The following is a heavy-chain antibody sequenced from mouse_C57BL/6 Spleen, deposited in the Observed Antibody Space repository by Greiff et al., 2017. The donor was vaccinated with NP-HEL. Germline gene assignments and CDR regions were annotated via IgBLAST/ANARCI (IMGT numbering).Heavy chain of an antibody. CDR1: GFTFSSYA. V-gene: IGHV5-4*01. D-gene: IGHD2-4*01. CDR3: ARDLSGLRENYWYFDV. CDR2: ISDGGSYT. Sequence: EVQLVESGGGLVKPGGSLKLSCAASGFTFSSYAMSWVRQTPEKRLEWVATISDGGSYTYYPDNVKGRFTISRDNAKNNLYLQMSHLKSEDTAMYYCARDLSGLRENYWYFDVWGTGTTVTVSS. J-gene: IGHJ1*03.